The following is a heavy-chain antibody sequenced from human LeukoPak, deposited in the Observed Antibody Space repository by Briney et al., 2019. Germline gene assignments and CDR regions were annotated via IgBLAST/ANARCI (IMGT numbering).Heavy chain of an antibody. CDR2: IIPLFGTA. J-gene: IGHJ5*02. V-gene: IGHV1-69*01. Sequence: PSVKVSCKASGRTFRSYAIRWVRQAPAQGLEWMGGIIPLFGTANYAQKFQGRVTITADESTRTAYMELSSLRSEDTAVYYCARGRMWYGDYFPNWFDPWGQGTLVTVSS. CDR1: GRTFRSYA. D-gene: IGHD4-17*01. CDR3: ARGRMWYGDYFPNWFDP.